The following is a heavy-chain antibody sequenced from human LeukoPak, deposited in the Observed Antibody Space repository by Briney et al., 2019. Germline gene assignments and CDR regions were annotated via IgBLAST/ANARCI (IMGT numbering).Heavy chain of an antibody. CDR2: ISSSGSTI. CDR3: ARDSNRWELLREDYYFDY. D-gene: IGHD1-26*01. V-gene: IGHV3-11*01. Sequence: GGSLRLACAASGFTFSDYYMSWIRQAPGKGLEWVSYISSSGSTIYYADSVKGRFTISRDNAKNSLYLQMNSLRAEDTAVYYCARDSNRWELLREDYYFDYWGQGTLVTVSS. J-gene: IGHJ4*02. CDR1: GFTFSDYY.